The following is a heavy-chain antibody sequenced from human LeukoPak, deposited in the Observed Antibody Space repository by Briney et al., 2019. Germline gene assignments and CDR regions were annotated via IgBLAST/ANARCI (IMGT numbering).Heavy chain of an antibody. CDR2: ISSSGSTI. D-gene: IGHD5-18*01. CDR1: GFTFSDYY. CDR3: ARDRRGYSYGLPNFDI. Sequence: KTGGSLRLSCAASGFTFSDYYMSWIRQAPGKGLEWVSYISSSGSTIYYADSVKGRFTISRDNAKNSLYLQMNSLRAEVTAVYYCARDRRGYSYGLPNFDIWGQGIMVTVSS. J-gene: IGHJ3*02. V-gene: IGHV3-11*04.